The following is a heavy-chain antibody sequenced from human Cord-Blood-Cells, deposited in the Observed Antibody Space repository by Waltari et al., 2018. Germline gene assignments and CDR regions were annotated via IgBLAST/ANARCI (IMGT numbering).Heavy chain of an antibody. CDR1: GGTFSSYA. CDR2: TIPIFGTA. D-gene: IGHD3-10*01. J-gene: IGHJ3*02. CDR3: ARAERGLAAGDAVDI. Sequence: QVQLVQSGAEVKKPGSSVKVSCKASGGTFSSYAISWVRQAPGQGLEWMGGTIPIFGTANYAQKVQGRVTIPADESTSTAYMELSSLRSEDTAVYYCARAERGLAAGDAVDIWGQGTMVTVSS. V-gene: IGHV1-69*12.